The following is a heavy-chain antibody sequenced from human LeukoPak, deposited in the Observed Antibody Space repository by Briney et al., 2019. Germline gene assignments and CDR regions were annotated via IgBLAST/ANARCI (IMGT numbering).Heavy chain of an antibody. V-gene: IGHV3-30*02. CDR1: GFTFSSYG. CDR2: IRYDGSHK. J-gene: IGHJ4*02. Sequence: GGSLRLSCAASGFTFSSYGMHWVRQAPGKGLEWVAFIRYDGSHKYYADSVKGRLTISRDNSKNTLYLQMNSLRAEDTAVYYCAREHDYSNPVDYWGQGTLVTVSS. D-gene: IGHD4-11*01. CDR3: AREHDYSNPVDY.